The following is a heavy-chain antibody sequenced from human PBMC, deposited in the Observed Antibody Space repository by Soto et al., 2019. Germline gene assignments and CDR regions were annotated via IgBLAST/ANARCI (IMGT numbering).Heavy chain of an antibody. CDR3: AKDLRDIVVVVAASNDAFDI. CDR2: ISGRSGST. CDR1: GFTFSNAS. V-gene: IGHV3-23*01. Sequence: GSLRLSCAASGFTFSNASMSWVRQAPGKGLEWVSAISGRSGSTYNADSVKGRFTISRDNSKNTLYLQMNSLRAEDTAVYYCAKDLRDIVVVVAASNDAFDIWGQGTMVTVSS. D-gene: IGHD2-15*01. J-gene: IGHJ3*02.